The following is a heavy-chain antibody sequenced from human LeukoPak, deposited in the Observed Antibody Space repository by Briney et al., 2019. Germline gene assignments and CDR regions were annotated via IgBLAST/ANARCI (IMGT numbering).Heavy chain of an antibody. CDR1: GFTLSTYE. J-gene: IGHJ5*02. Sequence: PGGSLRLSCAASGFTLSTYEMNWVRQAPGKGLEWVSYISSSGSTIYYADSVKGRFTISRDNAKNSLYLQMNSLRAEDTAVYYCARLCVVVAATPEYWFDPWGQGTLVTVSS. V-gene: IGHV3-48*03. D-gene: IGHD2-15*01. CDR2: ISSSGSTI. CDR3: ARLCVVVAATPEYWFDP.